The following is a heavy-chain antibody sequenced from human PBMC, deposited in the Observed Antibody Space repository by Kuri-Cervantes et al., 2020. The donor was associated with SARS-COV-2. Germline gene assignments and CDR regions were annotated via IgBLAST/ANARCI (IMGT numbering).Heavy chain of an antibody. CDR3: VTWYDFWSGYFRGRFDD. V-gene: IGHV3-48*01. Sequence: GGSLRLSWAASTIPFSNCRMSRVRHTPGKGLERCSDINTSTRTKCYVGSVKGRFTICRDKARNSLYLQMNSLRAEDTAVYYCVTWYDFWSGYFRGRFDDWGQGTLVTVSS. CDR2: INTSTRTK. J-gene: IGHJ4*02. CDR1: TIPFSNCR. D-gene: IGHD3-3*01.